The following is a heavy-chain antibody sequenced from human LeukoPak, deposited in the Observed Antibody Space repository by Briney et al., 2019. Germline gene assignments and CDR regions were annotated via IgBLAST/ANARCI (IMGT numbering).Heavy chain of an antibody. CDR1: GYSFTSYW. D-gene: IGHD3-10*01. CDR3: AIQRGSGSYYYGVEV. J-gene: IGHJ6*02. Sequence: GESLKISFRGLGYSFTSYWIGWVRQMPGKGLEWMGIIYPGDSDTRYSPSFQGQVTISADKSISTAYLQWSSLQASDTAMYYCAIQRGSGSYYYGVEVWGQGTTVTVSS. V-gene: IGHV5-51*01. CDR2: IYPGDSDT.